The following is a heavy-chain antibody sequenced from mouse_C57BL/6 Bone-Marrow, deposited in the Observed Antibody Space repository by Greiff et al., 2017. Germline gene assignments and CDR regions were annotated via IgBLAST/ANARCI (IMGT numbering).Heavy chain of an antibody. CDR2: IYPGSGNT. J-gene: IGHJ4*01. CDR3: ARTYDYDEAMDY. D-gene: IGHD2-4*01. Sequence: QVQLQQSGAELVRPGASVKLSCKASGYTFTDYYINWVKQRPGQGLEWIARIYPGSGNTYYNEKFKGKATPTAEKSSSTAYMQLSSLTSEDSAVYFCARTYDYDEAMDYWGQGTSVTVSS. V-gene: IGHV1-76*01. CDR1: GYTFTDYY.